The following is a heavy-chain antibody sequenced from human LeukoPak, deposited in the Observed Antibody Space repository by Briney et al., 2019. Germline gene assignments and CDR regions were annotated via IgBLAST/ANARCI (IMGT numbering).Heavy chain of an antibody. CDR2: INPNSGGT. V-gene: IGHV1-2*02. J-gene: IGHJ4*02. Sequence: VASVKVSCKASGYTFTGYYMHWVRQAPGQGLEWVGWINPNSGGTNYAQKFQGRVIMTRDTSISTAYMELSRLRSDDTAVYYCATDNQLRQYYFDYWGQGTLVTVSS. D-gene: IGHD2-2*01. CDR3: ATDNQLRQYYFDY. CDR1: GYTFTGYY.